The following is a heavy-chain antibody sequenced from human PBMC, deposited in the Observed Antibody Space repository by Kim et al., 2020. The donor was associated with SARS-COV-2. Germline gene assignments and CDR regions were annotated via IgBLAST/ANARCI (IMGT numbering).Heavy chain of an antibody. D-gene: IGHD3-3*01. V-gene: IGHV4-39*01. Sequence: SETLSLTCTVSGGSISSSSYYWGWIRQPPGKGLEWIGSIYYSGSTYYNPSLKSRVTISVDTSKNQFSLKLSSVTAADTAVYYCARQGFLEWLPQDPLIWGQGTLVTVSS. CDR3: ARQGFLEWLPQDPLI. CDR1: GGSISSSSYY. J-gene: IGHJ4*02. CDR2: IYYSGST.